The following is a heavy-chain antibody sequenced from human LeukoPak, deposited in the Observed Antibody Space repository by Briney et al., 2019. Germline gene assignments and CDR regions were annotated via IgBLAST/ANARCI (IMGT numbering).Heavy chain of an antibody. V-gene: IGHV1-18*01. D-gene: IGHD2-2*02. CDR1: GYTFTSYG. CDR3: ARETSQGYCGSTSCYMARRYWFDP. J-gene: IGHJ5*02. CDR2: ISAYNGNT. Sequence: ASVKVSCKASGYTFTSYGISWVRQAPGQGLEWMGWISAYNGNTNYAQKLQGRVTMTTDTSTSTAYMELRSLRSDDTAVYYCARETSQGYCGSTSCYMARRYWFDPWGQGTLVTVSS.